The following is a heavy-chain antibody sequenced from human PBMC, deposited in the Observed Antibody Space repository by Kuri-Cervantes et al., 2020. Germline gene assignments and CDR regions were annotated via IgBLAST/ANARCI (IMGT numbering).Heavy chain of an antibody. CDR2: INHSGST. J-gene: IGHJ4*02. V-gene: IGHV4-34*01. Sequence: SQTLSLTCAVYGGSFSGYYWSWVRQPPGKGLEWIGEINHSGSTNYNPSLKSRVTISVDTSKNQFSLKLSSVTAADTAVYYCAREGRRGYDTTRGDYWGQGTLVTVSS. CDR3: AREGRRGYDTTRGDY. D-gene: IGHD5-12*01. CDR1: GGSFSGYY.